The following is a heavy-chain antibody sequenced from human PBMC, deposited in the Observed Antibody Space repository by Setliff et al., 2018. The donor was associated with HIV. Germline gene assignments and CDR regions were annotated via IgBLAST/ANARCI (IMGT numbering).Heavy chain of an antibody. D-gene: IGHD2-15*01. V-gene: IGHV4-4*07. Sequence: SETLSLTCTVSGGSISSYYWSWIRQPAGKGLEWIGHIYISGSTNYNPSFNSRVTMSVDTSKNQFSLKLSSVTAADTAMYYCARVSITYWYSIPTFYYYYMDVWGKGTKVTVSS. CDR1: GGSISSYY. CDR3: ARVSITYWYSIPTFYYYYMDV. J-gene: IGHJ6*03. CDR2: IYISGST.